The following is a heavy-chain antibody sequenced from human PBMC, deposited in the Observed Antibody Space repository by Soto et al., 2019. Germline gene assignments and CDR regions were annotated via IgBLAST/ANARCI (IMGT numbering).Heavy chain of an antibody. D-gene: IGHD3-3*01. CDR1: GGSISSYY. V-gene: IGHV4-59*01. Sequence: SETLSLTCTVSGGSISSYYWSWIRQPPGKGLEWIGYIYYSGSTNYNPSLKSRVTISVDTSKNQFSLKLSSVTAADTAVYYCARVRYYDFWSGYYPYFDYWRQGTLVTVSS. CDR2: IYYSGST. J-gene: IGHJ4*02. CDR3: ARVRYYDFWSGYYPYFDY.